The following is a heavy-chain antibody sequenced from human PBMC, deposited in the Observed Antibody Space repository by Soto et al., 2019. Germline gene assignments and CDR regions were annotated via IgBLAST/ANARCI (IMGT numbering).Heavy chain of an antibody. CDR3: ARDLDSGSYYRPLDY. J-gene: IGHJ4*02. D-gene: IGHD1-26*01. CDR1: GGSISSSNW. Sequence: PSXTLSLTGAVSGGSISSSNWWSLVRQPPGKGLEWIGEIYHSGSTNYNPSLKSRVTISVDKSKNQFSLKLSSVTAADTAVYYCARDLDSGSYYRPLDYWGQGTLVTVSS. CDR2: IYHSGST. V-gene: IGHV4-4*02.